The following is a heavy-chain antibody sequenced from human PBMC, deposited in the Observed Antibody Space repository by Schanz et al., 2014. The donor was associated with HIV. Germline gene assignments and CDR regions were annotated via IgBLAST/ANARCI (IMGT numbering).Heavy chain of an antibody. Sequence: QVQLMQSGAEVKEPGASVKVSCRASGYTFTTYGITWVRQAPGQGLEWMGWISGYKGNTNYAQKLQGRVTMTTDTSTSTAYMELRSLRSDDTAVYYCARTRGIAVAGFDYWGQGTLVTVSS. V-gene: IGHV1-18*01. CDR1: GYTFTTYG. D-gene: IGHD6-19*01. CDR2: ISGYKGNT. CDR3: ARTRGIAVAGFDY. J-gene: IGHJ4*02.